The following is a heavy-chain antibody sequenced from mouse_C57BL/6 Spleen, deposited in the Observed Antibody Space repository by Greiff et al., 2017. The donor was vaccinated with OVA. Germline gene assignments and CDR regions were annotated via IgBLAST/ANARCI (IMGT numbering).Heavy chain of an antibody. CDR3: ARLRPDYYAMDY. CDR2: ISSGGSYT. V-gene: IGHV5-6*01. Sequence: EVKLVESGGDLVKPGGSLKLSCAASGFTFSSYGMSWVRQTPDKRLEWFATISSGGSYTYYPDSVKGRFTISRDNAKNTLYLQMSSLKSEDTAMYYCARLRPDYYAMDYWGQGTSVTVSS. CDR1: GFTFSSYG. J-gene: IGHJ4*01.